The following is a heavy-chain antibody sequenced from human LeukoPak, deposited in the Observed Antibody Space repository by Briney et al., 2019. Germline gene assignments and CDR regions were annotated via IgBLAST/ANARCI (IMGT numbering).Heavy chain of an antibody. CDR1: GSTFSNYW. CDR3: AREESSGWYIYFDS. D-gene: IGHD6-19*01. J-gene: IGHJ4*02. Sequence: GGSLRLSCAVSGSTFSNYWIHWVRQAPGKGLVWVSRINNDGSSTTYADYVKGRFTISRDNAKNTLYLQMNSLRVEDTAVYYCAREESSGWYIYFDSWGQGTLVTVSS. V-gene: IGHV3-74*01. CDR2: INNDGSST.